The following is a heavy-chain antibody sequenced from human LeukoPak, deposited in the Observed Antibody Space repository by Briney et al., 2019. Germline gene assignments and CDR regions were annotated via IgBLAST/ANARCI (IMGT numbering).Heavy chain of an antibody. D-gene: IGHD3-9*01. CDR2: INHSGST. J-gene: IGHJ5*02. CDR1: GGSFSGYY. Sequence: SETLSLTCAVYGGSFSGYYWSWIRQPPGKGLEWIGEINHSGSTNYNPSLKSRVTISVDTSKSQCSLKLRSVTAADTAVYYCARGGRRRLVIIGGEFFWFDPWGQGTLVTVSS. V-gene: IGHV4-34*01. CDR3: ARGGRRRLVIIGGEFFWFDP.